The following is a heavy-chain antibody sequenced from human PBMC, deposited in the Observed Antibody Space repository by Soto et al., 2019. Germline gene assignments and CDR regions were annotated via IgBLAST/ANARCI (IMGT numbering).Heavy chain of an antibody. D-gene: IGHD3-9*01. J-gene: IGHJ6*02. V-gene: IGHV5-51*01. CDR2: IYPGDSDT. Sequence: GESLKISCKGSGYSFTSYWIGWVRQMPGKGLEWMGIIYPGDSDTRYSPSFQGQVTISADKSISTAYLQWSSLKASDTAMYYCARCPTGPDPSYYYYYGMDVWGQGTTVTVSS. CDR3: ARCPTGPDPSYYYYYGMDV. CDR1: GYSFTSYW.